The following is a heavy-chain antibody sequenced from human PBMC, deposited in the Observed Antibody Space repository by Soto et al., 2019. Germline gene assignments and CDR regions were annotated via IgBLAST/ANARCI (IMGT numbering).Heavy chain of an antibody. CDR3: ARPSGYSYGYANFDY. CDR2: INHSGST. D-gene: IGHD5-18*01. J-gene: IGHJ4*02. V-gene: IGHV4-34*01. CDR1: GGSFSGYY. Sequence: SETLSLTCAVYGGSFSGYYWSWIRQPPGKGLEWIGEINHSGSTNYNPSLKSRVTISVDTSKNQFSLKLSSVTAADTAVYYCARPSGYSYGYANFDYWGQGTLVTVSS.